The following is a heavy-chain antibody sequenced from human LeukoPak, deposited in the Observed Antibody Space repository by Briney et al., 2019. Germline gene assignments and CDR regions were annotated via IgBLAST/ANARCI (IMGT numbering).Heavy chain of an antibody. CDR3: ARDKPYYGFDY. D-gene: IGHD4-17*01. CDR2: ISYDGSNK. J-gene: IGHJ4*02. Sequence: GGSLRLSCAASGFTFSSYAMHWVRQAPGKGLEWVAVISYDGSNKYYADSVKGRFTISRDNSKNTLYLQMNSLRAEDTAVYYCARDKPYYGFDYWGQGTLVTVSS. CDR1: GFTFSSYA. V-gene: IGHV3-30-3*01.